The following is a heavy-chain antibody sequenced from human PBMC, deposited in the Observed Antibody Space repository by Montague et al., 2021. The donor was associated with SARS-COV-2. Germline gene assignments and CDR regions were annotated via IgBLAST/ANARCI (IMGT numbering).Heavy chain of an antibody. Sequence: SETLSLTCTVSGGSISSSSYYWGWIRQPPGKGLEWIGSVYYSGSTYYNPSLKSRVTISVDTSKNQFSLKLSSVTAADTAVYYCARESGAWSYLVYWGQGTMVTVSS. CDR1: GGSISSSSYY. V-gene: IGHV4-39*01. CDR3: ARESGAWSYLVY. J-gene: IGHJ4*02. CDR2: VYYSGST. D-gene: IGHD3-10*01.